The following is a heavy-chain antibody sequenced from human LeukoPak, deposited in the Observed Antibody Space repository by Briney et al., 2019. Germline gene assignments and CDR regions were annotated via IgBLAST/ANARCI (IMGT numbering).Heavy chain of an antibody. J-gene: IGHJ3*02. V-gene: IGHV4-4*07. D-gene: IGHD4-17*01. Sequence: SETLSLTCTVSGVSISSYYWSWIRQPAEKGLEWILRVYTIRSTDYNPPLKSRVTLSIDTSKKQFSLKLRSVTAADTAVYYCARDLVTVTKGFDIWGQGTMVSVSS. CDR1: GVSISSYY. CDR3: ARDLVTVTKGFDI. CDR2: VYTIRST.